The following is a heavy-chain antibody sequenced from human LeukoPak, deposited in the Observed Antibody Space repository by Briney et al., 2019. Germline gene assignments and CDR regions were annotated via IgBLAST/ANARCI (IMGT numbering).Heavy chain of an antibody. Sequence: GGSLRLSCAASGFTFSSYIMNWVRQAPGRGLEWVSSITSSSSSIYYADSVKGRFTISRDNAKNSLYLQMNSLRAEDTAVHYCARKRYDSSGYWVDYWGQGALVTVSS. V-gene: IGHV3-21*01. CDR1: GFTFSSYI. CDR3: ARKRYDSSGYWVDY. CDR2: ITSSSSSI. J-gene: IGHJ4*02. D-gene: IGHD3-22*01.